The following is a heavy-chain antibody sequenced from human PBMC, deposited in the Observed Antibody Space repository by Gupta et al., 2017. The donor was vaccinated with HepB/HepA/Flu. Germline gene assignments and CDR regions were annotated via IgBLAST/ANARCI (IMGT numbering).Heavy chain of an antibody. Sequence: EVQLVESGGGLVRPGGSLGLSCAASGFTFSAHYMDWVRRAQGKGLEWVGRTRNKANSYTTEYAASVKGRFTISRDDSKNSLYLQMNSLKTEDTAVYYCARVGYDYGDPYWYFDLWGRGTLVTVSS. CDR3: ARVGYDYGDPYWYFDL. V-gene: IGHV3-72*01. D-gene: IGHD4-17*01. CDR2: TRNKANSYTT. CDR1: GFTFSAHY. J-gene: IGHJ2*01.